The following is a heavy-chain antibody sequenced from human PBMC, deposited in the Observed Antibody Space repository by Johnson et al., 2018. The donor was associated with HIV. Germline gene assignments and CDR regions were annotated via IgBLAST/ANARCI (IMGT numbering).Heavy chain of an antibody. D-gene: IGHD6-13*01. Sequence: VQLVESGGGLILPGGSVRLSCAACEFTVSTNYISWVRQAPGKGLEWVSVIYSGGSTYYADSVKGRFTIPRDNSENTLLLQMNSLRAEDTAVYYCARVSYNSRRRAVDAFDIWGQGTMVTVSS. CDR1: EFTVSTNY. CDR3: ARVSYNSRRRAVDAFDI. CDR2: IYSGGST. V-gene: IGHV3-53*01. J-gene: IGHJ3*02.